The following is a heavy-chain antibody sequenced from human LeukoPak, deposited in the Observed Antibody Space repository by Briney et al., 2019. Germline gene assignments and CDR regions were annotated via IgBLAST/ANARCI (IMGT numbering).Heavy chain of an antibody. CDR1: GGSISSGDYY. CDR3: ARGGGPYSSGPRDAFDI. J-gene: IGHJ3*02. D-gene: IGHD3-22*01. V-gene: IGHV4-30-4*01. CDR2: IYYSGST. Sequence: PSETLSLTCTVSGGSISSGDYYWSWICQPPGKGLEWIGYIYYSGSTYYNPSLKSRVTISVDTSKNQFSLKLSSVTAADTAVYYCARGGGPYSSGPRDAFDIWGQGTMVTVSS.